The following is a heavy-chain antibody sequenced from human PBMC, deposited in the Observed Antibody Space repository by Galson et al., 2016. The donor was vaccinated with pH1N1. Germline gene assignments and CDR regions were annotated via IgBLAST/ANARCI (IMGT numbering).Heavy chain of an antibody. D-gene: IGHD4-17*01. J-gene: IGHJ4*02. V-gene: IGHV2-5*01. CDR3: AHREYGDFVGSFDH. CDR2: IFWNDDR. CDR1: GFSLSTSAVG. Sequence: PALVKPTQTLRLTCTLSGFSLSTSAVGVGWIRQPPGNALEWLALIFWNDDRYYRPSLKNRLTITKGTSENLVVLTMTNMDPVDTATYYCAHREYGDFVGSFDHWGQGALVTVSS.